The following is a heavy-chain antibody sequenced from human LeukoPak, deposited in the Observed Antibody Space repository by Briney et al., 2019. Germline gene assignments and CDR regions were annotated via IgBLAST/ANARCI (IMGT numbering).Heavy chain of an antibody. CDR1: GFTFSDYY. V-gene: IGHV3-11*01. CDR2: IDTRGRTT. CDR3: ARGHYGLDV. Sequence: GGSLRLSCGASGFTFSDYYMSWIRQAPGKGLEWVAYIDTRGRTTHYADSVKGRVTISRDNAKKSLYLQMNSLRAEDTAVYYCARGHYGLDVWGQGTTVTVSS. J-gene: IGHJ6*02.